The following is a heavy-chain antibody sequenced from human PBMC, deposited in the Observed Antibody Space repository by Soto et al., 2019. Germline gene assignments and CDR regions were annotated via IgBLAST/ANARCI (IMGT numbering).Heavy chain of an antibody. Sequence: SVKVSCKASGGTFSSYTISWVRQAPGRGLEWMGRIIPILGIANYAQKFQGRVTITADKSTSTAYMELSSLRSEDTAVYYCARSPYYDILTGYQPDYYYYYMDVWGKGTTVTVSS. D-gene: IGHD3-9*01. V-gene: IGHV1-69*02. CDR1: GGTFSSYT. J-gene: IGHJ6*03. CDR3: ARSPYYDILTGYQPDYYYYYMDV. CDR2: IIPILGIA.